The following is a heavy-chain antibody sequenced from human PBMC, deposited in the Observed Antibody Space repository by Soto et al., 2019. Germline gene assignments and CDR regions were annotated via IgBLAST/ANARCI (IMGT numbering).Heavy chain of an antibody. CDR1: GFTFSSYG. Sequence: QVQLVESGGGVVQPGRSLRLSCAASGFTFSSYGMHWVRQAPGKGLEWVAVIWYDGSNKYYADSVKGRFTISRDNSKNTLYLQMNSLRAEDTAVYYCARELTHGDYVMDAFDIWGQGTMVTVSS. D-gene: IGHD4-17*01. CDR3: ARELTHGDYVMDAFDI. CDR2: IWYDGSNK. J-gene: IGHJ3*02. V-gene: IGHV3-33*01.